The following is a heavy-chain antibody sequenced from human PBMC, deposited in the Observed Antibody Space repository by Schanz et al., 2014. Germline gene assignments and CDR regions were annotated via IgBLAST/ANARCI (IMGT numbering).Heavy chain of an antibody. V-gene: IGHV3-11*05. J-gene: IGHJ4*02. CDR2: ISSSSSYT. Sequence: QVQLVESGGGVVQPGESLRLSCAASGLTFSDYYMSWIRQAPGKGLEWVSYISSSSSYTNYADSVKGRFTISRDNSENTLYLQMNSLRAEDTAVYYCAKQHGVIQQVSDYWGQGTLVTVSS. CDR3: AKQHGVIQQVSDY. D-gene: IGHD3-22*01. CDR1: GLTFSDYY.